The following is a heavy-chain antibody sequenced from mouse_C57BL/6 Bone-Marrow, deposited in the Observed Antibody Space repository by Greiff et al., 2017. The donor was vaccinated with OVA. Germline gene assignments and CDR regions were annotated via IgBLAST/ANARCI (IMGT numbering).Heavy chain of an antibody. CDR1: GYTFTSYG. CDR2: IYPRSGNT. D-gene: IGHD1-2*01. J-gene: IGHJ2*01. V-gene: IGHV1-81*01. Sequence: QVQLQQSGAELARPGASVKLSCKASGYTFTSYGISWVKQRTGQGLEWIGEIYPRSGNTYYNEKFKGKATLTADKSSSTAYMELRSLTSEDSAVYFCARSRLLRPFDDWGQGTTLTVSS. CDR3: ARSRLLRPFDD.